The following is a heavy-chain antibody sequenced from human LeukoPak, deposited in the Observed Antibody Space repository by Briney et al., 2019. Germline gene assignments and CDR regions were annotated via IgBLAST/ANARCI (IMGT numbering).Heavy chain of an antibody. Sequence: ASVNVSCKASGGTFSSYAISWVRQAPGQGLEWMGRIIPILGIANYAQKFQGRVTITADKSTSTAYMELSSLRSEDTAVYYCASGGSGSEARHYWGQGTLVTVSS. D-gene: IGHD3-10*01. J-gene: IGHJ4*02. CDR1: GGTFSSYA. CDR2: IIPILGIA. V-gene: IGHV1-69*04. CDR3: ASGGSGSEARHY.